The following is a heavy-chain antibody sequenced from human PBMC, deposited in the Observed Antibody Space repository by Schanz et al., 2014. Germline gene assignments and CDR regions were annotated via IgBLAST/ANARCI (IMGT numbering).Heavy chain of an antibody. D-gene: IGHD3-3*01. CDR3: ARGFDFWDR. Sequence: QVQLLQFGAEVKKPGASMKVSCKASGSTFTTYNMLWVRQAPGQGLEWMGIINPSGGSTRYGQKFQGRITVTTDTSTSTVYLELSSLRSDDTAVYYCARGFDFWDRWGQGTLVIVSS. V-gene: IGHV1-46*01. J-gene: IGHJ4*02. CDR2: INPSGGST. CDR1: GSTFTTYN.